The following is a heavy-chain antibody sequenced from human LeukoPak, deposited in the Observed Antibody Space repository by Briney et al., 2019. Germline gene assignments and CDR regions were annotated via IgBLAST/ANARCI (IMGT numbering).Heavy chain of an antibody. CDR2: IWYDGRNE. Sequence: QPGGSLRLSCAASGFIFGNYGMHWVRQAPGKGLEWVAGIWYDGRNEDYVDSVKGRFTISRDNSKHTLYVQMNSLRVEDTAVYYCARDKYCSGASCWHGMDVWGQGTTVTVSS. V-gene: IGHV3-33*01. CDR3: ARDKYCSGASCWHGMDV. J-gene: IGHJ6*02. CDR1: GFIFGNYG. D-gene: IGHD2-15*01.